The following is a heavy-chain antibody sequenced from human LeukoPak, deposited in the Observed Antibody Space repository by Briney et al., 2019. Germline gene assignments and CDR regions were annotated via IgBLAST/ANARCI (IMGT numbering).Heavy chain of an antibody. J-gene: IGHJ4*02. CDR1: GFTFSSYA. CDR3: AKGRHYYDSSGYYVPSLFDY. CDR2: ISGSGGST. D-gene: IGHD3-22*01. V-gene: IGHV3-23*01. Sequence: GGSLRLSCAASGFTFSSYAMSWVRQAPGKGLEWVSAISGSGGSTYYADSVKGRFTISRDNSKNTLYLQMNSLRAEDTAVYYCAKGRHYYDSSGYYVPSLFDYWGQGTLVTVSS.